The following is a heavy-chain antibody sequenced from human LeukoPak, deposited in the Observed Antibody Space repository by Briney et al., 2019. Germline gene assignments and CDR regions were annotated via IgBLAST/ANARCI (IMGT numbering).Heavy chain of an antibody. CDR2: ISGSGGST. J-gene: IGHJ4*02. V-gene: IGHV3-23*01. D-gene: IGHD6-6*01. Sequence: GGSLRLSCAASGFTFSSYAMSWVRQAPGKGLEWVSAISGSGGSTYYADSVKGRFTISRDNSKNTLYLQMNSLRAEDTAVYYCAKSLAVIAARRTPFDYWGQGTLVTVSS. CDR1: GFTFSSYA. CDR3: AKSLAVIAARRTPFDY.